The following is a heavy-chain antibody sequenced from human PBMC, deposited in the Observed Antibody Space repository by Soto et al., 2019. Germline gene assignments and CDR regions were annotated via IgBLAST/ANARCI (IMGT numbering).Heavy chain of an antibody. CDR3: ARTIVVVVAASDYGMDV. J-gene: IGHJ6*02. CDR2: IYFSGSA. D-gene: IGHD2-15*01. V-gene: IGHV4-59*08. Sequence: SETLSLTCTVSGGSITSYYWSWIRQPPGKGLEWIGYIYFSGSANYNPSLKSRVTISVDTSKNQFSLKLSSVTAADTAVYYCARTIVVVVAASDYGMDVRGQGTTVTVSS. CDR1: GGSITSYY.